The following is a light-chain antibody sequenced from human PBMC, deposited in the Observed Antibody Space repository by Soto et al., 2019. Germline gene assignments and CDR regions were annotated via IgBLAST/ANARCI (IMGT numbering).Light chain of an antibody. V-gene: IGLV1-47*01. CDR2: WAG. J-gene: IGLJ3*02. Sequence: QSVLPKPPSAYGAPGQRGTISCSGSCSNVGSNDVYWYQQVAGTAPILLMRWAGQRTSGVPGRFSGAMSGTSASLAIGGLRSEDEAEYYCSALDDSRSGVVVGGGTKPTV. CDR1: CSNVGSND. CDR3: SALDDSRSGVV.